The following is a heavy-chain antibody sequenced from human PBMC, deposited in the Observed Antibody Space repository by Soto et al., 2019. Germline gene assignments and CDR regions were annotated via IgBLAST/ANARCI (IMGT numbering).Heavy chain of an antibody. CDR1: GYTFTSYG. V-gene: IGHV1-18*01. D-gene: IGHD1-7*01. CDR3: AREQSITGTTFDYYYYGMDV. Sequence: GASVKVSCKASGYTFTSYGISWVRQAPGQGLEWMGWISAYNGNTNYAQKLQGRVTMTTDTSTSTAYMELRSLRSDDTAVYYCAREQSITGTTFDYYYYGMDVWGQGTTVTVSS. J-gene: IGHJ6*02. CDR2: ISAYNGNT.